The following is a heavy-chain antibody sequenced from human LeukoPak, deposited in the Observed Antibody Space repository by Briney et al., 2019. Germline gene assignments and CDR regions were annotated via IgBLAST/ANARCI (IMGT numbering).Heavy chain of an antibody. J-gene: IGHJ4*02. D-gene: IGHD5-24*01. CDR2: IRSKAYGGTT. CDR1: GFTFGDYA. Sequence: GGALRLSCTASGFTFGDYAMSWVRQAPGKGLEGVGFIRSKAYGGTTEYAASVKGRFTISRDDSTSIAYLQMNSLKTEDTAVYYCTRVKEMATILGGNYYFDYWGQGTLVTVSS. CDR3: TRVKEMATILGGNYYFDY. V-gene: IGHV3-49*04.